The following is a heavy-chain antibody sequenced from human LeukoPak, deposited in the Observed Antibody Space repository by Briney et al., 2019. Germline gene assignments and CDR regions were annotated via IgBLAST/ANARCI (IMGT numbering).Heavy chain of an antibody. J-gene: IGHJ4*02. CDR1: GGSISSYY. D-gene: IGHD4-23*01. CDR2: IYYSGST. CDR3: ARHTTVVPPHYFDY. V-gene: IGHV4-59*08. Sequence: KPSETLSLTCTVSGGSISSYYWSWIRQPPGKRLEWIGYIYYSGSTNYNPSLKSRVTISLDASKNQISLKLSSVTAADTAVYYCARHTTVVPPHYFDYWGQGTLVTVSS.